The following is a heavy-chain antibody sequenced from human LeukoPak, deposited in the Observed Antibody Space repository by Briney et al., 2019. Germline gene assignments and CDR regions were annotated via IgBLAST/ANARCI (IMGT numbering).Heavy chain of an antibody. CDR3: AKDLGSS. V-gene: IGHV3-30*18. Sequence: GRSLRLSCAASGFTFSSNGMHWVRQAPGKGLEWVAVISYDGSNKYYADSVKGRFTISRDNSKNTLYLQMNSLRAEDTAVYYCAKDLGSSWGQGTLVTVSS. CDR2: ISYDGSNK. J-gene: IGHJ4*02. CDR1: GFTFSSNG. D-gene: IGHD6-13*01.